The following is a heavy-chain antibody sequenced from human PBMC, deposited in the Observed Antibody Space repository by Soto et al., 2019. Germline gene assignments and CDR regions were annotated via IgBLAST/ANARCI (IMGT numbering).Heavy chain of an antibody. CDR3: ARSLSGYCSGGSCYIYYDY. V-gene: IGHV4-34*01. Sequence: SETLSLTCAVYGGSFSGYYWSWIRQPPGKGLEWIGEINHSGSTNYNPSLKSRVTISVDTSKNQFSLKLSSVTAADTAVYYCARSLSGYCSGGSCYIYYDYWGQGTLVTVSS. D-gene: IGHD2-15*01. CDR2: INHSGST. J-gene: IGHJ4*02. CDR1: GGSFSGYY.